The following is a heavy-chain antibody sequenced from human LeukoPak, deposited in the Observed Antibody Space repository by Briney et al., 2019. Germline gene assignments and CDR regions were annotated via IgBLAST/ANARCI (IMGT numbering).Heavy chain of an antibody. CDR2: INNSGGST. V-gene: IGHV3-23*01. CDR1: GITFSTYA. D-gene: IGHD1-26*01. CDR3: ARKYSGTNPFDY. J-gene: IGHJ4*02. Sequence: GSLRLSCAASGITFSTYAMSWVRQAPGKGLEWVSIINNSGGSTYYADSVKGRFTISRDLSKNTLYLQMNSLRAEDTALYYCARKYSGTNPFDYWGQGTPVTVSS.